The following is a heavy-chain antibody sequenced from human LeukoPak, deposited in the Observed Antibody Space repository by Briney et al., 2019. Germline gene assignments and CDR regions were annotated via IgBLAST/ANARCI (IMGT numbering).Heavy chain of an antibody. CDR2: ITTGGRP. CDR1: GFTFSSYA. V-gene: IGHV3-23*01. CDR3: VKNGALAVDYFQH. J-gene: IGHJ1*01. Sequence: PGGSLRLSCAASGFTFSSYAMSWVRQAPGKGLEWVSGITTGGRPYYADSVKGRFTISRDNSKNTVYLQMNGLRAEDTAVYYCVKNGALAVDYFQHWGQGTLDTVSS. D-gene: IGHD6-19*01.